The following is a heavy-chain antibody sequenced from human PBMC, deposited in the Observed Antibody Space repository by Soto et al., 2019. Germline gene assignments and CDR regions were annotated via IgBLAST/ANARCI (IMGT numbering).Heavy chain of an antibody. CDR1: GYRITGYL. Sequence: NLYWNASGYRITGYLISRLRKKPGQGLEWMGWISAYNGNTNYAQKLQGRVTMTTDTSTSTAYMELRSLRSDDTAVYYCARGLGYCSSTSCYAVARFDYWGQGTLVTVSS. CDR2: ISAYNGNT. D-gene: IGHD2-2*01. CDR3: ARGLGYCSSTSCYAVARFDY. J-gene: IGHJ4*02. V-gene: IGHV1-18*01.